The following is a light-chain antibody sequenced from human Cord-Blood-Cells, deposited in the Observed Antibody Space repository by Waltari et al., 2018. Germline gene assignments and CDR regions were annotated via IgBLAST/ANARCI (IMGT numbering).Light chain of an antibody. V-gene: IGKV1-33*01. CDR3: QQYDNLPLT. CDR2: DAS. CDR1: QDISNY. J-gene: IGKJ4*01. Sequence: DIKMTQSPSSLSASVVDRVTITCQASQDISNYLNWYQQKPGKDPKLLIYDASNLETGVPSRFSGSGSGTDFTFTISSLQPEDIATYYCQQYDNLPLTFGGGTKVEIK.